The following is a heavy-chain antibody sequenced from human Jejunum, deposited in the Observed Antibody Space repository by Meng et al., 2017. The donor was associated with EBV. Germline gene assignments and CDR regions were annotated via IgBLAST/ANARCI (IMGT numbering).Heavy chain of an antibody. V-gene: IGHV4-61*01. CDR3: ARVVDCYERSGYPDF. Sequence: QLQLQESGPGLVKPSETLSLTCTVSGGSVSTASYYWSWIRQSPGKGLEWIGYIYYSGNTNYNPSLKSRATITVDTSKNQFSLKLSSVTAADTAVYYCARVVDCYERSGYPDFWGQGTLVTVSS. CDR2: IYYSGNT. D-gene: IGHD3-22*01. CDR1: GGSVSTASYY. J-gene: IGHJ4*02.